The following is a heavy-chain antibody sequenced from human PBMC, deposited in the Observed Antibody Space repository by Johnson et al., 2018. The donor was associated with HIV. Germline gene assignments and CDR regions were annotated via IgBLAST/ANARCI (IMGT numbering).Heavy chain of an antibody. CDR2: IRYDGSEK. J-gene: IGHJ3*02. CDR1: GFTFSSYG. D-gene: IGHD2-21*01. Sequence: QVQLVESGGGVVQPGGSLRLSCAASGFTFSSYGMHWVRQAPGKGLEWVTFIRYDGSEKYFADSVKGRFTISRDNSKNTLYLQMSSLRLEDTALYYCAILGWGAFDIWGQGTMVTVSS. V-gene: IGHV3-30*02. CDR3: AILGWGAFDI.